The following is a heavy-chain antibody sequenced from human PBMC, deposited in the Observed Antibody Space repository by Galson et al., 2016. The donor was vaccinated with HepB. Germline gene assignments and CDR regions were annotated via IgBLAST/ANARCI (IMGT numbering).Heavy chain of an antibody. V-gene: IGHV3-9*01. D-gene: IGHD1-1*01. CDR2: LSWNSGNI. Sequence: SLRLSCAASGFTFDDNAIHWVRLVPGKGLEWVSGLSWNSGNIAYADSVKGRFTISRDNAKNSLYLQMNSLRAEDTALYYCAKGQLASTGIDYYYYGMDVWGQGTTVTVSS. J-gene: IGHJ6*02. CDR3: AKGQLASTGIDYYYYGMDV. CDR1: GFTFDDNA.